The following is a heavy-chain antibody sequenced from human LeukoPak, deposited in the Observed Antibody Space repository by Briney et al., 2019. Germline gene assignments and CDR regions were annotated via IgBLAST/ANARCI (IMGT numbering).Heavy chain of an antibody. CDR1: GGSISSYY. Sequence: SETLSLTCTVSGGSISSYYWSWIRQPAGKGLEWIGRIYTSGSTNYNPSLKSRVTMSVDTSKSQFSLKLSSVTAADTAVYYCARDQHSSSWYWGWAFDIWGQGTMVTVSS. CDR2: IYTSGST. D-gene: IGHD6-13*01. V-gene: IGHV4-4*07. J-gene: IGHJ3*02. CDR3: ARDQHSSSWYWGWAFDI.